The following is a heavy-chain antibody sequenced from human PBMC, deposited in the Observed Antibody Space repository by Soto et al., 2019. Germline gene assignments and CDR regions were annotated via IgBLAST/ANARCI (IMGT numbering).Heavy chain of an antibody. J-gene: IGHJ3*02. CDR3: AREYSGSYYFAFDI. V-gene: IGHV3-7*04. CDR1: AFTFSRYW. Sequence: GGSLRLSCAASAFTFSRYWMSWVRQAPGKGLEWVANIKQDGSEKYYVDSVKGRFTISRDNAKNSLYLQMNSLRAEDTAVYYCAREYSGSYYFAFDIWGQGTMVTVSS. CDR2: IKQDGSEK. D-gene: IGHD1-26*01.